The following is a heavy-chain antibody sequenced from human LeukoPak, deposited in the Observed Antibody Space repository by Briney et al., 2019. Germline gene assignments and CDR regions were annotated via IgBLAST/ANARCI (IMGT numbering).Heavy chain of an antibody. Sequence: SETLSLTCAVYGGSFSGYYWSWIRQPPGKGLEWIGEINHSGSTNYNPSLKSRVTMSVDTSKNQFSLKLSSVTAADTAVYYCARDDPPEDVWGQGTTVTVSS. J-gene: IGHJ6*02. CDR1: GGSFSGYY. CDR2: INHSGST. CDR3: ARDDPPEDV. V-gene: IGHV4-34*01.